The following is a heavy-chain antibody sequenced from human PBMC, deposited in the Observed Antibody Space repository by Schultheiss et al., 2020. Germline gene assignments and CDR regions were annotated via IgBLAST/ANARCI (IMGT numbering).Heavy chain of an antibody. J-gene: IGHJ4*02. Sequence: GGSLRLSCAASGFTFSSYAMNWVRQAPGKGLEWVSSISSSSSYIYYADSVKGRFTISRDNSKNTLYLQMNSLRAEDTAVYYCANSMVTGWYYFDYWGQGTLVT. D-gene: IGHD5-18*01. CDR1: GFTFSSYA. CDR3: ANSMVTGWYYFDY. V-gene: IGHV3-21*04. CDR2: ISSSSSYI.